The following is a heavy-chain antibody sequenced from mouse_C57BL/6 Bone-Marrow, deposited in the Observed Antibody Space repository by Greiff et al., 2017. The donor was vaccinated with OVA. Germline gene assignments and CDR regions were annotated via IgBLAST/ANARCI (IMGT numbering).Heavy chain of an antibody. Sequence: QVQLQQSGPELVKPGASVKLSCKVFPYTFTSYDINWVKQRPGQGLEWIGWIYPRDGSTKYNEKFKGTATLTVDTSSSTAYMELHSLTSEDSAVYFCARSLITTVVRYFDYWGQGTTLTVSS. CDR3: ARSLITTVVRYFDY. CDR1: PYTFTSYD. D-gene: IGHD1-1*01. V-gene: IGHV1-85*01. J-gene: IGHJ2*01. CDR2: IYPRDGST.